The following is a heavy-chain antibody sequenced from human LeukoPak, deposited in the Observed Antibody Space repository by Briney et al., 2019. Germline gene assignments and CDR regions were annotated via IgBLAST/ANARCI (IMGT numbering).Heavy chain of an antibody. CDR2: ISSSSSTI. V-gene: IGHV3-48*01. CDR3: VKDHRDSGNYYYYYGMDV. CDR1: GFTFSSHS. D-gene: IGHD1-26*01. Sequence: GGSLRLSCAASGFTFSSHSMNWVRQAPGKGLEWVSYISSSSSTIYYADSVKGRFTISRDNAKNSLYLQMNSLRAEDTAVYACVKDHRDSGNYYYYYGMDVWGQGTTVAVSS. J-gene: IGHJ6*02.